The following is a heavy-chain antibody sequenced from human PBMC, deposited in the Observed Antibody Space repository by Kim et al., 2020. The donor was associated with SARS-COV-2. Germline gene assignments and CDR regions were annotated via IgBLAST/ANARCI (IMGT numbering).Heavy chain of an antibody. V-gene: IGHV4-59*01. CDR3: ASTYPSDYYDSSGYIY. CDR2: IYYSGST. CDR1: GGSISSYY. Sequence: SETLSLTCTVSGGSISSYYWSWIRQPPGKGLEWIGYIYYSGSTNYNPSLKSRVTISVDTSKNQFSLKLSSVTAADTAVYYCASTYPSDYYDSSGYIYWGQGTLVTVSS. J-gene: IGHJ4*02. D-gene: IGHD3-22*01.